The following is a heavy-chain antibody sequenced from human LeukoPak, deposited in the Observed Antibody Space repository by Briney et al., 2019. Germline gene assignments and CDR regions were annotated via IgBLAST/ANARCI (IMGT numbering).Heavy chain of an antibody. V-gene: IGHV4-59*12. CDR3: ARLYRSVWPGFQH. CDR1: GGSISSSY. D-gene: IGHD3-16*01. Sequence: SETLSLTCTVSGGSISSSYWSWIRQPPGKGLEWIGYIYYSGSTNYNPSLKSRVTISVDTSKNQFSLKLSSVTAADTAVYYCARLYRSVWPGFQHWGQGTLVTVSS. J-gene: IGHJ1*01. CDR2: IYYSGST.